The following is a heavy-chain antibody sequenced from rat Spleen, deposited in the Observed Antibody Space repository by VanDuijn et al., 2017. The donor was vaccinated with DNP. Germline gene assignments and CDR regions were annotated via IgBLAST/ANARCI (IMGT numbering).Heavy chain of an antibody. V-gene: IGHV2-43*01. D-gene: IGHD1-6*01. CDR1: GFSLTSYH. J-gene: IGHJ2*01. Sequence: QVQLKESGPGLVQPSQTLSLACTVSGFSLTSYHVHWVRQPSGKGLEWMGVIWTGGSTEYNSALKSRLSLSRDTSKSQVFLKMNSLQPEDTGTYYCARHTDPGYFDYWGQGVMVTVSS. CDR3: ARHTDPGYFDY. CDR2: IWTGGST.